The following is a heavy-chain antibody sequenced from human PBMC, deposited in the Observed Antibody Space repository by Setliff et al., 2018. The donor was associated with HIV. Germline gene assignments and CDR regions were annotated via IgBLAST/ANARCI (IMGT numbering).Heavy chain of an antibody. J-gene: IGHJ3*02. V-gene: IGHV4-4*07. CDR1: GGSLSSYY. CDR3: ARQPHDFDSSGYYGDAFDI. D-gene: IGHD3-22*01. Sequence: PSETLSLTCTVSGGSLSSYYWSWIRQPAGKGLEWIGRIYSSGSTNYNPSLKSRVAMSIDTSKNQISLKLRSVTAADTAVYYCARQPHDFDSSGYYGDAFDIWGQGTMVTVSS. CDR2: IYSSGST.